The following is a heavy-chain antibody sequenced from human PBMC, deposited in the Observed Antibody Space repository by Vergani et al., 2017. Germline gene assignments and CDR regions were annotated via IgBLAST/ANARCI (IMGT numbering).Heavy chain of an antibody. CDR1: GFTFSSYS. J-gene: IGHJ4*02. D-gene: IGHD3-22*01. CDR3: ARDLFXYDSSGYYSGFFDY. Sequence: EVQLVESGGGLVKPGGSLRLSCAASGFTFSSYSMNWVRQAPGKGLEWVSSISCSSSYIYYADSVKGRFTISRDNAKNSLYLQMNSLRAEDTAVYYCARDLFXYDSSGYYSGFFDYWGQGTLVTVSS. CDR2: ISCSSSYI. V-gene: IGHV3-21*01.